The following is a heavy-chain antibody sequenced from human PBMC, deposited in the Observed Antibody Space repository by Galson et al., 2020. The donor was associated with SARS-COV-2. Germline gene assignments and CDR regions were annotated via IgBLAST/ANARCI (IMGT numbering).Heavy chain of an antibody. J-gene: IGHJ5*02. Sequence: GSLRLSCAASGFTFSSYEMNWVRQAPGKGLEWVSYISSSGSTIYYADYVKGRFTISRDNAKNSLYLQMNSLRAEDTAVYYCARERFDWPSNWFDPWGQGTLVTVSS. CDR2: ISSSGSTI. CDR3: ARERFDWPSNWFDP. D-gene: IGHD3-9*01. V-gene: IGHV3-48*03. CDR1: GFTFSSYE.